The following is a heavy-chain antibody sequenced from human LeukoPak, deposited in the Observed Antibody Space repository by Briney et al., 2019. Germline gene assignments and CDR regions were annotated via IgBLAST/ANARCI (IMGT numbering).Heavy chain of an antibody. Sequence: GGSLRLSCAASGFTFSGSAMHWVRQAPGKGLEWVSAISGSGGSTYYADSVKGRFTISRDNSKNTLYLQMNSLRAEDTAVYYCAKDGRVYYSINWFDPWGQGTLVTVSS. V-gene: IGHV3-23*01. CDR3: AKDGRVYYSINWFDP. D-gene: IGHD1-26*01. J-gene: IGHJ5*02. CDR1: GFTFSGSA. CDR2: ISGSGGST.